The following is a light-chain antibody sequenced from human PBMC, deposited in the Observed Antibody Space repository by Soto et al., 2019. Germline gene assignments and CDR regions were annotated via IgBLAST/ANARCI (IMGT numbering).Light chain of an antibody. J-gene: IGKJ4*01. CDR2: LGS. CDR3: MQGLQTPT. Sequence: DIVMTQSPLSLPVTPGEPASISCRSSQSLLHSNGYYYLDWYLQKPGQSPQLLIYLGSNRASGIPDRFSGSGSGTDFTLKISRVEADDIGVYYCMQGLQTPTFGGGTKVEIK. V-gene: IGKV2-28*01. CDR1: QSLLHSNGYYY.